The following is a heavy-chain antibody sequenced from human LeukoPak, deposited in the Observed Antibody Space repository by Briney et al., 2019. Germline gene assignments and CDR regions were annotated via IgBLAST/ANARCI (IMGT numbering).Heavy chain of an antibody. CDR1: GVSFSSSNW. D-gene: IGHD6-19*01. Sequence: SETLSLTCAVSGVSFSSSNWWRVLRQPPRKGLEGTGVIYHSGSTNYNPSLKSRVTISVDKSKNQFSLKLSSVTAADTAVYYCARDPNGSGWFDYWGEGKLVTVSS. CDR2: IYHSGST. J-gene: IGHJ5*01. V-gene: IGHV4-4*02. CDR3: ARDPNGSGWFDY.